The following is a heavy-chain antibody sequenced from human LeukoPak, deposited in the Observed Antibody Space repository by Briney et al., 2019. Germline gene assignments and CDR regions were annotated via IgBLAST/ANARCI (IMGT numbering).Heavy chain of an antibody. CDR1: EXSFTSYC. Sequence: KSGESLKISFKGSEXSFTSYCIGWVRQMPGKGLEWMGIIYPGDSDTRYSPSFQGQVTISADKSISTAYLQWNSLKASDTAMYYCARSGLLDYWGQGTLVTVSS. J-gene: IGHJ4*02. D-gene: IGHD3/OR15-3a*01. V-gene: IGHV5-51*01. CDR2: IYPGDSDT. CDR3: ARSGLLDY.